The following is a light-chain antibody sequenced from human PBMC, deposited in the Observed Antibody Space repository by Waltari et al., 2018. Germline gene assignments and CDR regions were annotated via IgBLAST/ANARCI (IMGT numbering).Light chain of an antibody. CDR1: QSIVVW. V-gene: IGKV1-5*03. Sequence: DIQVTQSPSTLSASVGDRVTITCRASQSIVVWLAWYQQKPGKAPRLLIYKASYLESGVPSRFSGSGSGTEFTLTISSLQADDFATYYCLQYNPYPWTFGQGTKVEIK. CDR3: LQYNPYPWT. CDR2: KAS. J-gene: IGKJ1*01.